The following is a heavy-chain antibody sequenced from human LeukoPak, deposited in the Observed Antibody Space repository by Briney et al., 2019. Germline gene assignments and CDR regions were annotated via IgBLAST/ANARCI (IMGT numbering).Heavy chain of an antibody. Sequence: SETLSLTCTVSGGSISSYYWSWIRQPPGKGLEWIGYIYYSGSTNYNPSLKSRVTISVDTSKNQFSLKLSSVTAADTAVYYCARDHRTVTTGPDGFDIWGHGTMVTVSS. CDR1: GGSISSYY. J-gene: IGHJ3*02. V-gene: IGHV4-59*01. CDR2: IYYSGST. CDR3: ARDHRTVTTGPDGFDI. D-gene: IGHD4-17*01.